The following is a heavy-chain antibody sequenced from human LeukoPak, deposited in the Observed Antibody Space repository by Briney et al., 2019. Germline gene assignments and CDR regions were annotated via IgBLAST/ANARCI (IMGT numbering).Heavy chain of an antibody. Sequence: GGSLRLSRAASGITFSNYAMSWVRQAPGKGVEWVSAISGSGGSTYYADSVKGRFTISRDNSKNTLYLQMNSLRAEDTAVYYCAKITIFVDYWGQGTLVTVSS. CDR1: GITFSNYA. CDR3: AKITIFVDY. CDR2: ISGSGGST. D-gene: IGHD3-3*01. V-gene: IGHV3-23*01. J-gene: IGHJ4*02.